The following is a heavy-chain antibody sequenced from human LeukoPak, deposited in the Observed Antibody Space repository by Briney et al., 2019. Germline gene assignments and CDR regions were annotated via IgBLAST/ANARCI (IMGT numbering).Heavy chain of an antibody. D-gene: IGHD3-22*01. J-gene: IGHJ5*02. CDR2: INPNSGGT. CDR3: ARAYYYDSTVFDP. V-gene: IGHV1-2*02. CDR1: GYTFTGYY. Sequence: ASVKVSCKASGYTFTGYYMHWVRQAPGQGLEWMGWINPNSGGTNYAQKFQGRVTMTRDTSISTAYMELSRLRSDDTAVYYCARAYYYDSTVFDPWGQGTLVTASS.